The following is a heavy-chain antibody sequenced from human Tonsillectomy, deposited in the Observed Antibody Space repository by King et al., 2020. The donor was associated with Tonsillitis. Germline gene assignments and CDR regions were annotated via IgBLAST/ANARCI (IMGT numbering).Heavy chain of an antibody. J-gene: IGHJ4*02. D-gene: IGHD6-13*01. CDR1: GFTFSTYA. V-gene: IGHV3-30-3*01. CDR2: ISYDGTNK. Sequence: VQLVESGGGVVQPGRSLRLSCAASGFTFSTYAMHWVRQAPGKGLEWVAVISYDGTNKYYADSVKGRFTISRENSENTLYLQMNSLRPEDTAVYYCARDGYSTTWYYFDCWGQGSLVTVSS. CDR3: ARDGYSTTWYYFDC.